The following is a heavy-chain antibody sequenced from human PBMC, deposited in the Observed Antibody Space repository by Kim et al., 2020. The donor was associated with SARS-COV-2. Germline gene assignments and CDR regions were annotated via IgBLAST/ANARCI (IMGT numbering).Heavy chain of an antibody. Sequence: GGSLRLFCAASGFTFSSYWMSWVRQAPGKGLEWMANIKQDGSEKDYVDSVKGRFTISRDNAKNSLYLQMNSLRVEDTAVYYCARDSTLRYYFDYWGQGILITVSS. CDR3: ARDSTLRYYFDY. J-gene: IGHJ4*02. CDR2: IKQDGSEK. V-gene: IGHV3-7*01. CDR1: GFTFSSYW.